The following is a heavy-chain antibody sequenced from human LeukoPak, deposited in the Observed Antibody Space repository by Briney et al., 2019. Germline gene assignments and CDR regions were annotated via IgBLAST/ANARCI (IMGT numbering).Heavy chain of an antibody. J-gene: IGHJ3*02. CDR1: GYTFTSYG. V-gene: IGHV1-18*01. Sequence: ASVKVSCKASGYTFTSYGISWVRQAPGQGLEWMGWISAYNGNTNYAQKLQGRVTMTTDTSTSTAYMELRSLRSDDTAVYYCARETYYYDSSGYYYAQGAFDIWGQWTMVTVSS. CDR3: ARETYYYDSSGYYYAQGAFDI. D-gene: IGHD3-22*01. CDR2: ISAYNGNT.